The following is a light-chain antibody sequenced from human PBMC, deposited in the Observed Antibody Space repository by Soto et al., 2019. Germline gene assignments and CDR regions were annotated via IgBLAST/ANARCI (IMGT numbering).Light chain of an antibody. Sequence: QSVLTQPASVSGSPGQSITISCTGTISDVGGYNYVSWYQQHPGKAPKLMIYDVSSRPSGVSNRFSGSKSGNTASLTISGLQAEDEADYYCSSYTSSNTLLFGGGTKLTVL. CDR2: DVS. V-gene: IGLV2-14*01. CDR3: SSYTSSNTLL. CDR1: ISDVGGYNY. J-gene: IGLJ2*01.